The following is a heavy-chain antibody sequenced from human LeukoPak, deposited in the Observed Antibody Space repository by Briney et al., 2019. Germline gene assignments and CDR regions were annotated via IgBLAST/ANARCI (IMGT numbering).Heavy chain of an antibody. Sequence: ASVKVSCETSGYTFTSYAISWVRQAPGQGLEWMGWINTNTGNPTYAQGFAGRYVFSLDTSVSTAYLQISGLKADDTAVYYCGRDPKLGIRGYTYGYIDSWGQGTLVIVSS. D-gene: IGHD5-18*01. CDR1: GYTFTSYA. J-gene: IGHJ4*02. V-gene: IGHV7-4-1*02. CDR2: INTNTGNP. CDR3: GRDPKLGIRGYTYGYIDS.